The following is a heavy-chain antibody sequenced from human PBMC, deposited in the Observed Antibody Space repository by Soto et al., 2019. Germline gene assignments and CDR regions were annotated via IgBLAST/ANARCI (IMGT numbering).Heavy chain of an antibody. D-gene: IGHD2-2*01. CDR3: ARDSCSSTSCYAGLPFDY. J-gene: IGHJ4*02. V-gene: IGHV1-69*04. CDR2: IIPILGIA. CDR1: GGTFSSYT. Sequence: SVKVSCKASGGTFSSYTISWVRQAPGQGLEWMGRIIPILGIANYAQKFQGRVTITADKSTSTAYMELSSLRSEDTAVYYCARDSCSSTSCYAGLPFDYWGQGTLVTVSS.